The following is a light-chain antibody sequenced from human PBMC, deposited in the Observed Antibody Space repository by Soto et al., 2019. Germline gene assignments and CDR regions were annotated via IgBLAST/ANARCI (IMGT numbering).Light chain of an antibody. CDR2: GAS. CDR3: QQYNTWPRT. V-gene: IGKV3-15*01. Sequence: EIVLTQSPATLSLSPGERATLSCRASQSVSSSYLAWYQQKPGQAPRLLIYGASTRATAVPARFTASGSGTEFTLTISSLQSEDFAVYYCQQYNTWPRTFGQGTKVDIK. J-gene: IGKJ1*01. CDR1: QSVSSSY.